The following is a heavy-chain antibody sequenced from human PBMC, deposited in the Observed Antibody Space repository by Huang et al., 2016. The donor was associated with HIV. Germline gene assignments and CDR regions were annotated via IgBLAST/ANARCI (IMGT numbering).Heavy chain of an antibody. Sequence: QVQLVESGGGVVQPGRSLRISCAASGFTFSSYGMHWVRQAPGKGLEGVAVISYDAKTKDYADSVKGRFSISRDNSKTTVYLQLNSLRLEDTAVYYCAKGGSAAAVLDFWGQGTLVTVSS. CDR2: ISYDAKTK. CDR1: GFTFSSYG. V-gene: IGHV3-30*18. D-gene: IGHD6-13*01. J-gene: IGHJ4*02. CDR3: AKGGSAAAVLDF.